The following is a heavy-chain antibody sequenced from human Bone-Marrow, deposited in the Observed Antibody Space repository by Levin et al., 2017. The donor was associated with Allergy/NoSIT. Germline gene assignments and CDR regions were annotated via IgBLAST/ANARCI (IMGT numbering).Heavy chain of an antibody. CDR1: GGTFSTYG. V-gene: IGHV1-69*04. CDR3: ARDVHAEVIEVTETGGGMDV. CDR2: IIPMFSVA. D-gene: IGHD1-20*01. Sequence: SVKVSCTASGGTFSTYGISWVRQAPGQGLEWMGRIIPMFSVANYAQKFQGRVTITADKSTSTAYMELSSLRSEDTAVYYCARDVHAEVIEVTETGGGMDVWGQGTTVTVS. J-gene: IGHJ6*02.